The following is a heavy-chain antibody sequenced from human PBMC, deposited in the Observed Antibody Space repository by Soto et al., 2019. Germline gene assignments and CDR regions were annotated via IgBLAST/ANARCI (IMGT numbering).Heavy chain of an antibody. Sequence: GGSLRLSCGASGFTFSRYAMNWFRQAPGRGLQWISGISVSGDNTSYVESVRGRFTVYRDNSKNTLYLQMNNLRAEDTALYYCAKDGKMRTKVWFPAGYGMDVWGQGTTVTVSS. J-gene: IGHJ6*02. CDR1: GFTFSRYA. D-gene: IGHD3-10*01. CDR3: AKDGKMRTKVWFPAGYGMDV. CDR2: ISVSGDNT. V-gene: IGHV3-23*01.